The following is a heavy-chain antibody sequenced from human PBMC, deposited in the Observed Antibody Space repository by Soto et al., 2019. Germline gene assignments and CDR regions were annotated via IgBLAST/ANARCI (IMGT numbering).Heavy chain of an antibody. CDR3: ARVSFGYSSGWVISGGMDV. CDR2: IYSGGST. D-gene: IGHD6-19*01. CDR1: GFTVSSNY. J-gene: IGHJ6*02. Sequence: EVQLVESGGGLGQPGGSLRLSCAASGFTVSSNYMSWVRQAPGKGLEWVSVIYSGGSTYYADSVKGRFTTSRHNSKHTLYLQTNSLRAEDTALYYCARVSFGYSSGWVISGGMDVWGQGTTVTFSS. V-gene: IGHV3-53*04.